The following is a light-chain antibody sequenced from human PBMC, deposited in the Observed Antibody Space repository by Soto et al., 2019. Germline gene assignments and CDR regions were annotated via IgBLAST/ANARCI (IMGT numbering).Light chain of an antibody. CDR2: GAS. CDR3: LLYFSPDRYT. Sequence: IVLTQTPGTLSLSPGERATLSCRASQSVTSSHLAWYQQKPGQAPRLLIYGASTRATGIPDRFSGSGSDTEVSLTTRRRDPEDYSMYYCLLYFSPDRYTFGPGTKVQLK. CDR1: QSVTSSH. V-gene: IGKV3-20*01. J-gene: IGKJ2*01.